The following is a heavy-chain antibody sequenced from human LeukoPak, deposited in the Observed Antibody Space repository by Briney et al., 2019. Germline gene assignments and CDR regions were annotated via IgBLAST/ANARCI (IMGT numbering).Heavy chain of an antibody. Sequence: ASVKVSCKASGYTFTSYDINCVRQATGQGLEWMGWMNPNSGNTGYAQKFQGRVTITRNTSISTAYMELSSLRSEDTAVYYCASHYYDSSGYQPWGQGTLVTVSS. CDR3: ASHYYDSSGYQP. CDR1: GYTFTSYD. V-gene: IGHV1-8*03. D-gene: IGHD3-22*01. J-gene: IGHJ5*02. CDR2: MNPNSGNT.